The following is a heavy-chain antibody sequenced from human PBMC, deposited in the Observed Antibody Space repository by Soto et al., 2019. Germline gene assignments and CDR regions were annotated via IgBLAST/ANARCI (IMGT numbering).Heavy chain of an antibody. CDR1: GLTFSSYR. J-gene: IGHJ6*03. V-gene: IGHV3-74*01. CDR3: AGETVAGYYSYYMDV. Sequence: EVQLVESGGGLVQPGGSLRLSCAASGLTFSSYRMNWVRQAPGKGLVWVSRINSDGSRTGYADSVRGRFTISRDNAKNTVYLQMNSLRAEDTAVYYCAGETVAGYYSYYMDVWGKGTTVSVS. CDR2: INSDGSRT. D-gene: IGHD6-19*01.